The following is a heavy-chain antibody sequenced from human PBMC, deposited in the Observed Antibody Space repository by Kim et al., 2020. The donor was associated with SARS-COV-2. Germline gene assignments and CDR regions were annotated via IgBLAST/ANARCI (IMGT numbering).Heavy chain of an antibody. J-gene: IGHJ4*02. V-gene: IGHV3-74*01. CDR3: ATSRPDGGKTDY. CDR2: ISGDGNGI. D-gene: IGHD2-15*01. CDR1: GFTFSSHW. Sequence: GGSLRLSCAASGFTFSSHWMYWVRQVPGKGLVWVSRISGDGNGISYADSVKGRFTISRDNAKNTLYLQMNSLRAEDTAVYYCATSRPDGGKTDYWGQGTLVTVSS.